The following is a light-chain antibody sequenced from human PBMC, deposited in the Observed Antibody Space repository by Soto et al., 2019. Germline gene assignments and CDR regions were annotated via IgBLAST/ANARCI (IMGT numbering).Light chain of an antibody. V-gene: IGKV3-20*01. CDR2: GAS. Sequence: EIVLTQSPGTLSLSPGERATLSCRASQSVSSTFLAWYQQKPGQAPRLLIYGASSRATDIPDRFSGSGSGTDFTLTISRLETEDSAVYYCQHYGNSRGTFGQGTKVDIK. J-gene: IGKJ1*01. CDR3: QHYGNSRGT. CDR1: QSVSSTF.